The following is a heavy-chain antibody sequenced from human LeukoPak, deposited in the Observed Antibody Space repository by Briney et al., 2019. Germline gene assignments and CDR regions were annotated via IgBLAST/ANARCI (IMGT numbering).Heavy chain of an antibody. J-gene: IGHJ3*02. CDR2: INHSGST. CDR1: GETFSGFY. CDR3: ARYCSSTSCSDAFDI. Sequence: SETLSLTCAVYGETFSGFYWTWIRQPPGKGLEWIGEINHSGSTNYNPSLKSRVTISVDTSKNQFSLKLSSVTAADTAVYYCARYCSSTSCSDAFDIWGQGTMVTVSS. D-gene: IGHD2-2*01. V-gene: IGHV4-34*01.